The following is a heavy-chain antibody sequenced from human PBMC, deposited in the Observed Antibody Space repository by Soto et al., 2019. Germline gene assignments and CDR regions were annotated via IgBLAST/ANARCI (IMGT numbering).Heavy chain of an antibody. D-gene: IGHD3-22*01. Sequence: PSETLSLTCTVSGGSISSGGYYWSWIRQPPGKGLEWIGYIYYSASTYYHPSLKTRVTMSRDTSKNRFSLILSSVTAADTAGYYCARSLFYYDSSGYYGGYYFDYWGQGALVTVSS. CDR3: ARSLFYYDSSGYYGGYYFDY. CDR2: IYYSAST. CDR1: GGSISSGGYY. J-gene: IGHJ4*02. V-gene: IGHV4-30-4*01.